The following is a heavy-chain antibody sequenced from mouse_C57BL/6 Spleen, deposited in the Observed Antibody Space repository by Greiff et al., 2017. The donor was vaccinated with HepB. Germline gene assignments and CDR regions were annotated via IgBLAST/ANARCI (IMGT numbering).Heavy chain of an antibody. V-gene: IGHV3-6*01. CDR1: GYSITSGYY. Sequence: EVQLQESGPGLVKPSQSLSLTCSVTGYSITSGYYWNWIRQFPGNKLEWMGYISYDGSNNYNPSLKNRISITRDTSKNQFFLKLNSVTTEDTATYYCARDHYYGDAMDYWGQGTSVTVSS. CDR3: ARDHYYGDAMDY. CDR2: ISYDGSN. J-gene: IGHJ4*01. D-gene: IGHD1-2*01.